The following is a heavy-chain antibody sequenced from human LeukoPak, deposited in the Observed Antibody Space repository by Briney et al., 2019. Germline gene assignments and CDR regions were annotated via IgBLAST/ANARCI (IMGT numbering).Heavy chain of an antibody. CDR3: ARISGGYYFDY. CDR2: ITSSGTTI. V-gene: IGHV3-11*01. CDR1: GFTFSDFY. Sequence: GGSLRLSCAASGFTFSDFYMSWIRQAPGKGLEWLSYITSSGTTIDYADSVKGRFTISRDNAKNSVYLQMNSLRAEDTAVYYCARISGGYYFDYWGQGTLVTVSS. J-gene: IGHJ4*02. D-gene: IGHD2-15*01.